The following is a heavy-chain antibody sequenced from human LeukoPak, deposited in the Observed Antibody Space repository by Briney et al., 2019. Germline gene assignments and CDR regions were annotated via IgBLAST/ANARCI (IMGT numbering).Heavy chain of an antibody. CDR2: IYYSGTT. D-gene: IGHD2-15*01. V-gene: IGHV4-39*07. Sequence: PSETLSLTCTVSGGSTSSGSHYWGWIRQPPGKGLEWIGSIYYSGTTYYSPSLKSRVSISLDTSKDQFSLKLNSVTAADTAVYYCARSPDIVAEFDPWGQGTLVTVSS. CDR3: ARSPDIVAEFDP. CDR1: GGSTSSGSHY. J-gene: IGHJ5*02.